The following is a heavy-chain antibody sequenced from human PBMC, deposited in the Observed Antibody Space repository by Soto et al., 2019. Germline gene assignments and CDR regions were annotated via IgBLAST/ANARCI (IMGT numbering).Heavy chain of an antibody. CDR2: INAGNGNT. Sequence: ASVKVSCKASGYTFTSYAMHWVRQAPGQRLEWMGWINAGNGNTKYSQKFQGRVTITRDTSASTAYMELSSLRSEDTAVYYCAREYYDILTGPGDVDYWGQGTLVTVSS. D-gene: IGHD3-9*01. V-gene: IGHV1-3*01. CDR1: GYTFTSYA. J-gene: IGHJ4*02. CDR3: AREYYDILTGPGDVDY.